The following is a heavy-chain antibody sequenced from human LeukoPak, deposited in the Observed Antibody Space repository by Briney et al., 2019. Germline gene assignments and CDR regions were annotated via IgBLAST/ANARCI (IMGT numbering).Heavy chain of an antibody. V-gene: IGHV1-2*06. J-gene: IGHJ4*02. CDR2: INPNSGGT. D-gene: IGHD3-9*01. CDR3: ARGVGLRYFDC. Sequence: ASVKVSCKASGYTFTGYYMHWARQAPGRGLEWMGRINPNSGGTNYAQKFQGRVTMTRDTSISTAYMELSRLRSDDTAVYYCARGVGLRYFDCWGQGTLVTVSS. CDR1: GYTFTGYY.